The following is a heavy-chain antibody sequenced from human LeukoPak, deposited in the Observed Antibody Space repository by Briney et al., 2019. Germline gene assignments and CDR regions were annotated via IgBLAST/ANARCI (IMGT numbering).Heavy chain of an antibody. D-gene: IGHD1-26*01. V-gene: IGHV3-23*01. CDR1: GFTSSSYA. J-gene: IGHJ4*02. CDR3: AKDINTGELLPFDY. Sequence: GGSLRLSCAASGFTSSSYAMSWVRQAPGKGLEWVSAISGSGGSTYYADSVKGRFTISRDNSKNALYLQMNSLRAEDTAVYYCAKDINTGELLPFDYWGQGTLVTVSS. CDR2: ISGSGGST.